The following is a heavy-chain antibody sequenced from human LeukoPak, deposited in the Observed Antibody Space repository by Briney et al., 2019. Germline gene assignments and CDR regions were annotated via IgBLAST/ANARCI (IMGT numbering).Heavy chain of an antibody. CDR3: AREGFSDFVMDV. Sequence: PSETLSLTCTVSGGSISSSNYYWGWIRLSPGKELEWIGSIYYSGSTYYNPSLKSRVTISVDTSMNQFSLKLNSVTAADTAVYYCAREGFSDFVMDVWGKGTTVTVSS. CDR1: GGSISSSNYY. V-gene: IGHV4-39*01. CDR2: IYYSGST. J-gene: IGHJ6*03. D-gene: IGHD5/OR15-5a*01.